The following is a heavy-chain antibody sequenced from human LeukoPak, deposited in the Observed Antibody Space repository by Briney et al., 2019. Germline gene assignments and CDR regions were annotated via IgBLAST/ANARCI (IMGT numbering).Heavy chain of an antibody. D-gene: IGHD2-15*01. Sequence: SETLSLTCTVSGGSISSGDYYWSWIRQPPGKGLEWIGYIYYSGSTYYNPSLKSRVTISVDTSKNHFSLKLSSVTAADTAVYYCARDQGLYCSGGSCSLRNWFDPWGQGTLVTVSS. CDR2: IYYSGST. J-gene: IGHJ5*02. CDR3: ARDQGLYCSGGSCSLRNWFDP. CDR1: GGSISSGDYY. V-gene: IGHV4-30-4*08.